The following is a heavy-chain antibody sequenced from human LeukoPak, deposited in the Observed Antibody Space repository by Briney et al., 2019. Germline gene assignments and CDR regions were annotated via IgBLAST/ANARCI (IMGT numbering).Heavy chain of an antibody. CDR2: IKQDGNEE. Sequence: GGSLRLSCAASGFTFSSYWMSWVRQAPGKGLEWVANIKQDGNEEYYVDSVKGRFTISRDNAKSSLCLQMNSLRAEDTAVYYCARYGGYSYGSFDYWGQGTLVTVSS. CDR3: ARYGGYSYGSFDY. J-gene: IGHJ4*02. D-gene: IGHD5-18*01. CDR1: GFTFSSYW. V-gene: IGHV3-7*01.